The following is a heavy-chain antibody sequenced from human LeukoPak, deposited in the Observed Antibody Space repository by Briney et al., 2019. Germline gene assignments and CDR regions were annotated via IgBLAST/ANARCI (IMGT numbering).Heavy chain of an antibody. CDR1: GFPINSNY. V-gene: IGHV3-53*01. D-gene: IGHD1-14*01. CDR2: IYSGGST. CDR3: ARSPHHTDNY. J-gene: IGHJ4*02. Sequence: GGSLRLSCAASGFPINSNYMNWVRQAPGKGLEWVSVIYSGGSTYYADSVKGRFTISRDNSKNTLYLQMNSLRAEDTAVYYCARSPHHTDNYWGQGTLVTVSS.